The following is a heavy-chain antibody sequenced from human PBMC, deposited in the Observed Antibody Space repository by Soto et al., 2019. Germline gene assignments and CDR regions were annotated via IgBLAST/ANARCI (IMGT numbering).Heavy chain of an antibody. CDR2: IYYSGST. Sequence: SETLSLTCTDSGGSISSYYWSWIRQPPGKGLEWIGYIYYSGSTNYNPSLKSRVTISVDTSKNQFSLKLSSVTAADTAVYYCARDGYGSGSYYPWFDPWGQGTLVTVSS. V-gene: IGHV4-59*01. CDR3: ARDGYGSGSYYPWFDP. D-gene: IGHD3-10*01. CDR1: GGSISSYY. J-gene: IGHJ5*02.